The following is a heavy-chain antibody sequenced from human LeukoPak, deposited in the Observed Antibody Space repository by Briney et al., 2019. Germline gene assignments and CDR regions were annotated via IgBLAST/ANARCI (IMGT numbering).Heavy chain of an antibody. CDR3: ARGSSWGEHS. D-gene: IGHD3-16*01. CDR2: IYYTGST. CDR1: GGSINSYY. Sequence: NPSETLSLTCTVSGGSINSYYWSWIRQPPGKGLEWIGYIYYTGSTNYNPSLKSRVSMSVDRAMKQFSMKLTSVTAADTAVYFCARGSSWGEHSWSQGVLVAVSS. J-gene: IGHJ4*02. V-gene: IGHV4-59*01.